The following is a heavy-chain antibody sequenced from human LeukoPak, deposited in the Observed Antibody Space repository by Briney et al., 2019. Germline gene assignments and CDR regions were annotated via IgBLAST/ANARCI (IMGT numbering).Heavy chain of an antibody. CDR3: ATDTAAAGIVSSQSYGMDV. J-gene: IGHJ6*02. D-gene: IGHD6-13*01. CDR1: GYTLTELS. Sequence: ASVKVSCKVSGYTLTELSMHWVRQAPGKGLEWMGGFDPEDGETIYAQKFQGRVTMTEDTSTDTAYMELSNLRSEDTAVYYCATDTAAAGIVSSQSYGMDVWGQGTTVTVSS. V-gene: IGHV1-24*01. CDR2: FDPEDGET.